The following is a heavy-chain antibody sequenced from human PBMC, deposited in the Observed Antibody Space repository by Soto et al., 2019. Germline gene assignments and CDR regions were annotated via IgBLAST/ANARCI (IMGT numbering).Heavy chain of an antibody. V-gene: IGHV3-30-3*01. J-gene: IGHJ4*02. CDR1: GFTFSSYA. CDR3: ARDGIAAAGLPFDY. CDR2: ISYDGSNK. Sequence: QVQLVESGGGVVQPGRSLRLSCAASGFTFSSYAMHWVRQAPGKGLEWVAVISYDGSNKYYADSVKGRFTISRDNSKNTLYLQMNSLRAEDTAVYYCARDGIAAAGLPFDYWGQGTLVTVSS. D-gene: IGHD6-13*01.